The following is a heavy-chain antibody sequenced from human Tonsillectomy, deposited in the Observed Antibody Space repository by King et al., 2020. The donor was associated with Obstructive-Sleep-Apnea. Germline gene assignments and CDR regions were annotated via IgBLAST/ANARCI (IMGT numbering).Heavy chain of an antibody. V-gene: IGHV4-59*08. D-gene: IGHD5-18*01. J-gene: IGHJ4*02. CDR3: ARFRYSYDLDY. Sequence: VQLQESGPGLVKPSETLSLTCTVSGGSISSYYWSWIRQPPGKGLEWIGYIYYSGSTNYNPSLKSRVTISVDTSKNQFSLKLSSVTAADTAVYYCARFRYSYDLDYWGQGTLVTVSS. CDR1: GGSISSYY. CDR2: IYYSGST.